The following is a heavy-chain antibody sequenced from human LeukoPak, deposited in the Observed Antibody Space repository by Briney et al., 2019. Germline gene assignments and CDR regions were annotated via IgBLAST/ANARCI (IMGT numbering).Heavy chain of an antibody. J-gene: IGHJ3*02. CDR1: GFTFGDYD. D-gene: IGHD6-19*01. Sequence: PGGSLRLPCEASGFTFGDYDMHWVRQATGKGLEWVSAIRSIGDRFYSGSVKGRFTISRENAKNTFYLEMNSLRVGDTAVYYCARLYSSGRYANAFDTWGQGTVVTVSS. V-gene: IGHV3-13*01. CDR3: ARLYSSGRYANAFDT. CDR2: IRSIGDR.